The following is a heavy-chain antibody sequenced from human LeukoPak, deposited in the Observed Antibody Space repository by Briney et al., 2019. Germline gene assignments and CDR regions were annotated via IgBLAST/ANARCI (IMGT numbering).Heavy chain of an antibody. V-gene: IGHV4-34*01. CDR1: GGSFSGYY. CDR3: ARGQGNGIGH. D-gene: IGHD1-26*01. Sequence: SETLSLTCAVYGGSFSGYYWSWIRHPPGQGLEWIGEINHSGSTNYNPSLRSRVTISVDTSKNQFSLKLSSVTAADTAVYYCARGQGNGIGHRGQGTLVTVSS. CDR2: INHSGST. J-gene: IGHJ4*02.